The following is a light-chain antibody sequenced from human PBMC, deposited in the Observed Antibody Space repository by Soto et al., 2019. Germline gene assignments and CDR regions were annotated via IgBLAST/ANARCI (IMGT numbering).Light chain of an antibody. CDR3: QHYNNWASWT. Sequence: EIVMTQSPATLSVSPGERATLSCRASQSVSSNLAWYQQKPGQAPRLLIYGASTRATGIPARFSGSGSEKEFTLTISSLQSEDFAVYYCQHYNNWASWTFGQGTKVEIK. V-gene: IGKV3-15*01. CDR1: QSVSSN. CDR2: GAS. J-gene: IGKJ1*01.